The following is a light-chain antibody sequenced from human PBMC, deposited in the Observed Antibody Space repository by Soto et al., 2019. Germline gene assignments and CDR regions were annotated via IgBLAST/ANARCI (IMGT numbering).Light chain of an antibody. CDR3: QQYGSSPGT. Sequence: EVVLTQFPAGLSLSPGERATLSCRASQSVSSNLAWYQQKPGQAPRLLIYDASNRATGIPARFSGSGSGTDFTLTISSLEPEDFAVYYCQQYGSSPGTFGQGTKVDIK. V-gene: IGKV3D-11*03. CDR2: DAS. J-gene: IGKJ1*01. CDR1: QSVSSN.